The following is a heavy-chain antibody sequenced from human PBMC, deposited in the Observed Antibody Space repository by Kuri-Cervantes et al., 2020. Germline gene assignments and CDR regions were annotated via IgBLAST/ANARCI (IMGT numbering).Heavy chain of an antibody. CDR3: ARSLAAGRNWFDP. Sequence: SQTLSLTCAVSGSSIINGAYSWSWIRQPPGKGLEWIGYISHGRSTYYNPSLSSRVTISVDMSKNQLSLKLTSVTAADTAIYYCARSLAAGRNWFDPWGQGTLVTVSS. CDR2: ISHGRST. CDR1: GSSIINGAYS. J-gene: IGHJ5*02. V-gene: IGHV4-30-2*01. D-gene: IGHD6-6*01.